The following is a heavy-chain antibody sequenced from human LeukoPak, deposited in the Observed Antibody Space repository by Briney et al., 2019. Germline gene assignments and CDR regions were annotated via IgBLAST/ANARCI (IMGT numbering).Heavy chain of an antibody. D-gene: IGHD4-17*01. CDR1: GYTFTSYD. CDR2: MSPNSGNT. CDR3: AKSRRRTVTGSYYMDV. Sequence: ASVKVSCKASGYTFTSYDINWVRQATGQGLEWMGWMSPNSGNTGYAQKFQGRVTMTRNTSISTAYMELSSLRSEDTAVYYCAKSRRRTVTGSYYMDVWGKGTTVTISS. J-gene: IGHJ6*03. V-gene: IGHV1-8*01.